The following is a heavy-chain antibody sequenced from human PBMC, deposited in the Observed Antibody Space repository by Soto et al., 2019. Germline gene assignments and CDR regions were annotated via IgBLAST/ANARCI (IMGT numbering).Heavy chain of an antibody. V-gene: IGHV1-69*01. CDR3: AGSIGSGGVVGGFDY. CDR1: GGTFNKYA. J-gene: IGHJ4*02. CDR2: IIPIFDTP. D-gene: IGHD3-16*02. Sequence: QVQLVQSGAEVKKPGSAVKSSCKAAGGTFNKYAMNWVRQAPGQGLEWMGGIIPIFDTPNYAQKFQGRFTITVDESTDTAYMDLSSLRSEDTAVYYGAGSIGSGGVVGGFDYWGQGTQVTVSS.